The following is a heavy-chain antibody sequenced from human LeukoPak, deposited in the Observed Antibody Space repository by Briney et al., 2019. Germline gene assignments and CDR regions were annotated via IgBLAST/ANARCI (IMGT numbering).Heavy chain of an antibody. CDR2: INPSGGST. J-gene: IGHJ4*02. CDR3: ARDWRRIAAAGKGGFDY. V-gene: IGHV1-46*01. D-gene: IGHD6-13*01. Sequence: WASVKVSCKASGYTFTGYYMHWVRQAPGQGLEWMGIINPSGGSTSYAQKFQGRVTMTRDMSTSTVYMELSSLRSEDTAVYYCARDWRRIAAAGKGGFDYWGQGTLVTVSS. CDR1: GYTFTGYY.